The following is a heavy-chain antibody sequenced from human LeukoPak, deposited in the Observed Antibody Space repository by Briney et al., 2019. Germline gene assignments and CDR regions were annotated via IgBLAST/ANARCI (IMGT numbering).Heavy chain of an antibody. D-gene: IGHD3-10*01. J-gene: IGHJ4*02. V-gene: IGHV4-4*02. Sequence: SETLSLTCDVSGGSITQTNYWTWVRQPPGKGLEWIGEVNLQGSTNYNPSLMGRVAISLDTSKNQFSLKLSSVTAADTAVYYCARHVRPLDSMVQGLINYWGQGTLVTVSS. CDR3: ARHVRPLDSMVQGLINY. CDR2: VNLQGST. CDR1: GGSITQTNY.